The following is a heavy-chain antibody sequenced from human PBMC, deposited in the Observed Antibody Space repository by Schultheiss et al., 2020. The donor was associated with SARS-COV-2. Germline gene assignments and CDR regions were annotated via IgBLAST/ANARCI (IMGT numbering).Heavy chain of an antibody. V-gene: IGHV3-48*01. CDR1: GFTFSSYE. CDR2: ISSSSSTI. J-gene: IGHJ4*02. D-gene: IGHD1-26*01. CDR3: VKAASVSGSYRY. Sequence: GGSLRLSCAASGFTFSSYEMNWVRQAPGKGLEWVSYISSSSSTIYYADSVKGRFTISRDNSKNTLYLQMSSLRAEDTAVYYCVKAASVSGSYRYWGQGTLVTVSS.